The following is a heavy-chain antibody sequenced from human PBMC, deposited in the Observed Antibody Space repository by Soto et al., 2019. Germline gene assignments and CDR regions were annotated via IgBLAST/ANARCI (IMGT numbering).Heavy chain of an antibody. J-gene: IGHJ3*02. CDR1: GGSISSYY. D-gene: IGHD4-4*01. CDR2: IYYSGST. CDR3: ARDKKICNNPTVVTFDPFDT. V-gene: IGHV4-59*01. Sequence: SETLSLTCTVSGGSISSYYWSWIRQPPGKGLEWIGYIYYSGSTNYNPSLKSRVTISVDTSKNQFSLKLSSVTAADTAVYYCARDKKICNNPTVVTFDPFDTWGQGTMVPVSS.